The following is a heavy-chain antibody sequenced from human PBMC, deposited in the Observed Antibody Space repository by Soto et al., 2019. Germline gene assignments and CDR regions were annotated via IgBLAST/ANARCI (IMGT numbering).Heavy chain of an antibody. J-gene: IGHJ5*02. CDR2: IYSGGST. CDR3: ARVKWELLGRWFDP. Sequence: EVQLVESGGGLIQPGGSLRLSCAASGFTVSSNYMSWVRQAPGKGLEWVSVIYSGGSTYYADSVKGRFTISRDNSKNTLYLQMNSLRAEDTDVYYCARVKWELLGRWFDPWGQGTLVTVSS. D-gene: IGHD1-26*01. CDR1: GFTVSSNY. V-gene: IGHV3-53*01.